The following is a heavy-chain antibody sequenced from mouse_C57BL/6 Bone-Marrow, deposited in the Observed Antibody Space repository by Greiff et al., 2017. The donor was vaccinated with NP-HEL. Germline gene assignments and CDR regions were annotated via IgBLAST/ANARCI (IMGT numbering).Heavy chain of an antibody. V-gene: IGHV5-12*01. D-gene: IGHD1-1*01. CDR1: GFTFSDYY. Sequence: EVHLVESGGCLVKSGGSLKLSCAASGFTFSDYYMYWVRQTPEKRLEWVAYIRNGGGSTYYPDTVKGRFTISRDNAKNTLYLQRSRLKSEDTAMYYRARGGGVASSYLYFDVWGTGTTVTVSS. J-gene: IGHJ1*03. CDR2: IRNGGGST. CDR3: ARGGGVASSYLYFDV.